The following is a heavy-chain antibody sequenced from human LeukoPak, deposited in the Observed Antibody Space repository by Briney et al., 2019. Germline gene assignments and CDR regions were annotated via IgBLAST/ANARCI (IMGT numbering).Heavy chain of an antibody. CDR1: GGSFSGYY. D-gene: IGHD2-15*01. CDR2: INHSGST. Sequence: SETLSLTCAVYGGSFSGYYWSWIRQPPGKGLEWIGEINHSGSTNYNPSLKSRVTISVDTSKNQFSLKLSSVTAADTAVYYCARSGSGLRGGDYWGQGTLVTVPS. J-gene: IGHJ4*02. V-gene: IGHV4-34*01. CDR3: ARSGSGLRGGDY.